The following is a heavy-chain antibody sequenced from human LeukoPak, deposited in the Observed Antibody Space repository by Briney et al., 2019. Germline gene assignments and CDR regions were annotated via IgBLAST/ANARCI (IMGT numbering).Heavy chain of an antibody. CDR2: ISGSGGTI. D-gene: IGHD1-1*01. CDR1: GFTFSSHA. CDR3: ARRSATTLGFDY. J-gene: IGHJ4*02. V-gene: IGHV3-23*01. Sequence: PGGSLRLSCAASGFTFSSHAMNWVRQAPGKGLEWVSIISGSGGTIYYADSVKGWFTISRDNSKNTLYLQMNSLRVDDTAVYYCARRSATTLGFDYWGQGTLVTVSS.